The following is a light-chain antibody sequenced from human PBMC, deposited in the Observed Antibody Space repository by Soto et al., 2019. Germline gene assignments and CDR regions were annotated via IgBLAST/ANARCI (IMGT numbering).Light chain of an antibody. V-gene: IGKV1-5*03. Sequence: DIQMTQSPSSVLASVGDGVTITCRASRGISRWLAWYQQKPGKAPKLLIYKASTLKSGVPSRFSVSGSGTEFALTINGLQPDDFATYYCQRYEGYTPQTFGQGTKVHIK. CDR2: KAS. CDR1: RGISRW. CDR3: QRYEGYTPQT. J-gene: IGKJ1*01.